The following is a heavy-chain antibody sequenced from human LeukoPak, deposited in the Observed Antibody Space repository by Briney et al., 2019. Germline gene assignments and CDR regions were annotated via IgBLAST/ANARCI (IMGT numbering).Heavy chain of an antibody. J-gene: IGHJ4*02. CDR1: GFTFSSYA. D-gene: IGHD1-26*01. V-gene: IGHV3-23*01. CDR2: ISSGGDT. Sequence: TGGSLRLSCAASGFTFSSYAMSWVRQAPGKGLEWVSAISSGGDTYYAGSVKGRFTISRDNSKNTLYLQMNSLRAEDTAVYFCAKDAVGATAYYFNYWGQGTLVTVSS. CDR3: AKDAVGATAYYFNY.